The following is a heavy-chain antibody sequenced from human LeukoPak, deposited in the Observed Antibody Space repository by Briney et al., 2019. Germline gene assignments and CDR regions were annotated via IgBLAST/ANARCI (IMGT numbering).Heavy chain of an antibody. V-gene: IGHV1-69*13. CDR1: GYTFTGYY. Sequence: EASVKVSCKASGYTFTGYYMHWVRQAPGQGLEWMGGIIPIFGTANYAQKFQGRVTITADESTSTAYMELSSLRSEDTAVYYCAREPSVRGYYNSDAFDIWGQGTMVTVSS. CDR3: AREPSVRGYYNSDAFDI. J-gene: IGHJ3*02. D-gene: IGHD3-9*01. CDR2: IIPIFGTA.